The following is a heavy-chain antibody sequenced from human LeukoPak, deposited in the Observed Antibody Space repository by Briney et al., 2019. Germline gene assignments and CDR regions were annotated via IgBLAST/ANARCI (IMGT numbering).Heavy chain of an antibody. CDR3: ARQGGYSYGPN. CDR2: INHSGST. Sequence: SETLSLTCAVYGGSFSGYYWSWIRQPPGKGLEWIGEINHSGSTNYNPSLKSRVTISVDTSKNQFSLKLSSVTAADTAVYYCARQGGYSYGPNWGQGTLVTVSS. CDR1: GGSFSGYY. J-gene: IGHJ4*02. V-gene: IGHV4-34*01. D-gene: IGHD5-18*01.